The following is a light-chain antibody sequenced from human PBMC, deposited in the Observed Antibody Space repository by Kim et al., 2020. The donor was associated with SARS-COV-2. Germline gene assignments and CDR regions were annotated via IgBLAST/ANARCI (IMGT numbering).Light chain of an antibody. CDR1: QSILYSSNNKNY. J-gene: IGKJ4*01. CDR2: WAS. CDR3: NQYYSIPPYT. Sequence: DIVMTQSPDSLAVSLGERATINCKSSQSILYSSNNKNYVAWYQQKPGQPPKLLIYWASTRESGVPDRFSGSGSGTDFTLTISSLQAEDVAVYYCNQYYSIPPYTFGGGTKLEI. V-gene: IGKV4-1*01.